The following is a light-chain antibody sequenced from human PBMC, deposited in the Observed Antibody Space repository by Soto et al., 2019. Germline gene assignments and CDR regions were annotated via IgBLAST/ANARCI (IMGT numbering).Light chain of an antibody. Sequence: EIVLTQSPGTLSLSPGERATLSCRASQSVSSSYFAWYQQKPGQAPKLLIYGASSRAPGIPDRFSGSGSGTDFTLIISRLEPEDFAVYYCQQYGMSPRTFGQGTKVEIK. CDR3: QQYGMSPRT. CDR1: QSVSSSY. CDR2: GAS. J-gene: IGKJ1*01. V-gene: IGKV3-20*01.